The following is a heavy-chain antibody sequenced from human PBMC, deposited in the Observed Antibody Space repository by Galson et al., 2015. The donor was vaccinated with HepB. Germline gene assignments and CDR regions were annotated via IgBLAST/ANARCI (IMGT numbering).Heavy chain of an antibody. J-gene: IGHJ4*02. Sequence: SLRLSCAASGFTFSSYAMHWVRQAPGKGLEWVAVISYDGSNKYYADSVKGRFTISRDNSKNTQYLQMNSLRAEDTAVYYCARGRLTYYYGSGSPEFDYWGQGTLVTVSS. V-gene: IGHV3-30-3*01. CDR3: ARGRLTYYYGSGSPEFDY. CDR2: ISYDGSNK. D-gene: IGHD3-10*01. CDR1: GFTFSSYA.